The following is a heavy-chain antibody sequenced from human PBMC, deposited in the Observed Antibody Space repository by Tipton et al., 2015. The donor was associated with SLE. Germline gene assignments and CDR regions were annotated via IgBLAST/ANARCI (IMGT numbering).Heavy chain of an antibody. CDR3: ARTAGRSVKLWYFDL. D-gene: IGHD5-18*01. J-gene: IGHJ2*01. CDR2: ISYSGNT. V-gene: IGHV4-39*07. CDR1: GGSIRSSNYY. Sequence: TLSLTCTVSGGSIRSSNYYWGWIRQPPGKGLEWIGSISYSGNTYYNPSLKSRLTISVDTSKNQFSLKLSSVTDVDTAVYYCARTAGRSVKLWYFDLWGRGTLVTVSS.